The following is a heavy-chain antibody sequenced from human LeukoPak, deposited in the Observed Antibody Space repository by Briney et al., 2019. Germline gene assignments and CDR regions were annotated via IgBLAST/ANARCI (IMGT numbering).Heavy chain of an antibody. CDR3: ARDGGEWELH. D-gene: IGHD1-26*01. J-gene: IGHJ4*02. V-gene: IGHV3-7*01. Sequence: AGSLRLSCAASGFTFSSYSMNWVRQAPGKGLEWVANIKQDGSEKYYVDSVKGRFTISRDNAKNSLYLQMNSLRAEDTAVYYCARDGGEWELHWGQGTLVTVSS. CDR1: GFTFSSYS. CDR2: IKQDGSEK.